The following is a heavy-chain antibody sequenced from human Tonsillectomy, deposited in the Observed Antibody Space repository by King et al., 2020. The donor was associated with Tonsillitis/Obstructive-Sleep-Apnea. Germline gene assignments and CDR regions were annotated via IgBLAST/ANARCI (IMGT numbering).Heavy chain of an antibody. D-gene: IGHD2-2*01. CDR1: GGSISSGGYD. J-gene: IGHJ6*02. CDR3: ARVSSQLLFMDG. CDR2: IYYSGTT. Sequence: QLQESGPGPVKASQTLSLTCTVSGGSISSGGYDWSWIRQHPGKGLEWIGYIYYSGTTSYNPSLKSRVIISVDTSQNQFSLRLNSVTAADTAVYYCARVSSQLLFMDGWGQGTTVTVSS. V-gene: IGHV4-31*03.